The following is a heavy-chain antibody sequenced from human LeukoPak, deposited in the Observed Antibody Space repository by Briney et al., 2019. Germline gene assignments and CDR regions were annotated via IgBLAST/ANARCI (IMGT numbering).Heavy chain of an antibody. CDR2: ISYDGSNK. Sequence: PGGSLRLSCAASGFTFSSYAMHWVRQAPGKGLEWVAVISYDGSNKYYADSVKGRFTISRDNSKNTLYLQMNSLRAEDTAVYYCAGGNYYDSSGYYRRAPYYYGMDVWGQGTTVTVSS. D-gene: IGHD3-22*01. CDR3: AGGNYYDSSGYYRRAPYYYGMDV. CDR1: GFTFSSYA. V-gene: IGHV3-30-3*01. J-gene: IGHJ6*02.